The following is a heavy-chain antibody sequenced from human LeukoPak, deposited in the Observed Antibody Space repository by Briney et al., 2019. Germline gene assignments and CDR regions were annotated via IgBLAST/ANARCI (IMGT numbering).Heavy chain of an antibody. V-gene: IGHV1-69*06. J-gene: IGHJ4*02. CDR1: GGTFSSYA. D-gene: IGHD3-9*01. CDR2: IIPIFGTA. CDR3: ARVQLRYFDWLLYADYYFDY. Sequence: SVKVSCKASGGTFSSYAISWVRQAPGQGLEWMGGIIPIFGTANYAQKFQGRVTITADKSTSTAYMELSSLRSEDTAVYYCARVQLRYFDWLLYADYYFDYWGQGTLVTVSS.